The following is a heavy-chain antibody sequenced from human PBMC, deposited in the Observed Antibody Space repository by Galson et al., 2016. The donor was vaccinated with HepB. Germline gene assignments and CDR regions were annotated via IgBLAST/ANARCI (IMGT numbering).Heavy chain of an antibody. Sequence: SLRLSCAASGFTFSDHAFNWVRQAPGKGLKWVATISADGRGTHYADSVRGRFIISRDDSMSTVFLQTNSLRDEDTALYYCASAFDSRRNCEVGHWGQGHQATVTS. CDR3: ASAFDSRRNCEVGH. J-gene: IGHJ4*02. CDR1: GFTFSDHA. V-gene: IGHV3-23*01. D-gene: IGHD6-13*01. CDR2: ISADGRGT.